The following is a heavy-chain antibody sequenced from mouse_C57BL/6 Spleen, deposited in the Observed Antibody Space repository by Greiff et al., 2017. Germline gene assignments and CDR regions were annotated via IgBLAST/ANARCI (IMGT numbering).Heavy chain of an antibody. CDR2: IDPSDSET. V-gene: IGHV1-52*01. Sequence: QVQLQQPGAELVRPGSSVKLSCKASGYTFTSYWMHWVKQRPIQGLEWIGNIDPSDSETPYNQKFKDKATLTVDKSSSTAYMQLSSLTSEDSAVYYCARSDYYGSSERFAYWGQGTLVTVSA. D-gene: IGHD1-1*01. CDR3: ARSDYYGSSERFAY. CDR1: GYTFTSYW. J-gene: IGHJ3*01.